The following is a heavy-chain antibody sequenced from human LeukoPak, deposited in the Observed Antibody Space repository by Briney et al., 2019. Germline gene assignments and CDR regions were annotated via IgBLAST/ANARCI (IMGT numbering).Heavy chain of an antibody. Sequence: PSETLSLTCAVYGGSFSGYYWSWIRQPPGKGLEWIGYIYYSGSTNYNPSLKSRVTISVDTSKNQFSLKLSSVTAADTAVYYCARGWFDYGSGSYYFSSYYYYYGTDVWGKGTTVTVSS. J-gene: IGHJ6*04. D-gene: IGHD3-10*01. CDR1: GGSFSGYY. CDR3: ARGWFDYGSGSYYFSSYYYYYGTDV. CDR2: IYYSGST. V-gene: IGHV4-59*01.